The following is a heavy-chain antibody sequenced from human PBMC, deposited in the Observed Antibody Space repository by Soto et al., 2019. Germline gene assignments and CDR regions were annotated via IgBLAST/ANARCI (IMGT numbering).Heavy chain of an antibody. CDR1: GGTFNSNA. V-gene: IGHV1-69*13. J-gene: IGHJ3*02. D-gene: IGHD4-17*01. CDR2: IIPIFGTA. Sequence: SVKVSCKDCGGTFNSNALSWVRQAPGQGLNWIGGIIPIFGTANYAQKFQGRVTITADESTSTAYMELSSLRSEDTAVYYCVIAEYDYGEYAIKVFAFDICGQGTMVTVSS. CDR3: VIAEYDYGEYAIKVFAFDI.